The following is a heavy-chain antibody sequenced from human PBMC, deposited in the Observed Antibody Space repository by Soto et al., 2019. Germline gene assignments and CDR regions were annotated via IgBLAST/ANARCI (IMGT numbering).Heavy chain of an antibody. V-gene: IGHV4-34*01. CDR2: INHSGST. CDR3: ARTTWIFAISY. Sequence: ETLCLTSAVYGGSFSGYCWSWIRQPPGKGLEWIGEINHSGSTNYNPSLKSRVTISVDTSKNQFSLKLSSVTAADTAVYYCARTTWIFAISYWGQGTLVTV. D-gene: IGHD2-2*03. CDR1: GGSFSGYC. J-gene: IGHJ4*02.